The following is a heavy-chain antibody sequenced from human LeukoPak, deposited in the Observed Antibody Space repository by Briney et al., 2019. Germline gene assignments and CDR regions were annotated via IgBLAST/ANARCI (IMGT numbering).Heavy chain of an antibody. CDR3: ARDGYSSSWYFDY. CDR1: GFTFSSYA. CDR2: ISGSGGST. J-gene: IGHJ4*02. D-gene: IGHD6-13*01. Sequence: GESLRLSCAASGFTFSSYAMSWVRQAPGKGLEWVSAISGSGGSTYYADSVKGRFTISRDNSKNTLYLQMNSLRAEDTAVYYCARDGYSSSWYFDYWGQGTLVTVSS. V-gene: IGHV3-23*01.